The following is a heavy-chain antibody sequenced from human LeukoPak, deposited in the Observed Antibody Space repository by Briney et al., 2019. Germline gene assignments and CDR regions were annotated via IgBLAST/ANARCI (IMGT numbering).Heavy chain of an antibody. Sequence: ASVKVSCKASGGTFSSYAISWVRQAPGQGLEWMGGIIPIFGTANYAQKFQGRVTITADESTSTAYMELSSLRSDDTAVYYCARTGIAAAPEFDYWGQGTLVTVSS. V-gene: IGHV1-69*13. D-gene: IGHD6-13*01. J-gene: IGHJ4*02. CDR2: IIPIFGTA. CDR1: GGTFSSYA. CDR3: ARTGIAAAPEFDY.